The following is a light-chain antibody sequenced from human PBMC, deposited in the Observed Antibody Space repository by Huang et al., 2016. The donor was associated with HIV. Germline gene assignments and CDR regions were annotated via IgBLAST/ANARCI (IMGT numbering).Light chain of an antibody. CDR2: AAS. CDR3: QQLDTYPWT. J-gene: IGKJ1*01. Sequence: IQLTQSPSSLSASVGERVTITCRASQGISSYLAWYQQKPGKAPKVLIYAASTLQSGVPSRFSGSGSGTDFTLTISSLQPEDFATYYCQQLDTYPWTFGQGTKVEIK. V-gene: IGKV1-9*01. CDR1: QGISSY.